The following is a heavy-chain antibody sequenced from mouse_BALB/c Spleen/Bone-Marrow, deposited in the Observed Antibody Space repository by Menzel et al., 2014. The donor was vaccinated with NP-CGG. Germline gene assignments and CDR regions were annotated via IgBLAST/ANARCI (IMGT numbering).Heavy chain of an antibody. CDR2: INPGGGGT. CDR3: ARSRTGFAY. J-gene: IGHJ3*01. CDR1: GYAFTNYL. V-gene: IGHV1-54*03. Sequence: VQLQESGAELVRPGTSVKVSCKASGYAFTNYLIEWVKQRPGQGLEWIGVINPGGGGTNYNEKFKGKATLTADKSSSTDYMQLSSLTSDDCEVYFCARSRTGFAYWGQGTLVTVSA.